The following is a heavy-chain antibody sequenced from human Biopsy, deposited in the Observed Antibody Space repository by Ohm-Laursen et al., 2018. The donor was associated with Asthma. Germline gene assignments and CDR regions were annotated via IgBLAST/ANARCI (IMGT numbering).Heavy chain of an antibody. J-gene: IGHJ4*02. V-gene: IGHV3-30*03. CDR1: RFTYE. D-gene: IGHD3-22*01. Sequence: SLRLSCTASRFTYEMHWVRQAPGKGLEWVAVISYDGSTKYSADSVKGRFIVSRDISKNTLYLQMHSLRAEDTAVYYCARGDSSNWSHYYFDYWGQGTLVTVSS. CDR3: ARGDSSNWSHYYFDY. CDR2: ISYDGSTK.